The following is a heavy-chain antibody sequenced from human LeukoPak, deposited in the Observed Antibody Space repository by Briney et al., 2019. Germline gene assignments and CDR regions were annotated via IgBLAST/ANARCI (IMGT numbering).Heavy chain of an antibody. J-gene: IGHJ4*02. CDR1: GGSISSSSYH. CDR2: IYYSGST. V-gene: IGHV4-39*01. D-gene: IGHD6-19*01. CDR3: ARQKGYSSGWYFDY. Sequence: SETLSLTCTVSGGSISSSSYHWGWIRQPPGKGLEWIGSIYYSGSTYYNPSLKSRVTISVDTSKNQFSLKLSSVTAADTAVYYCARQKGYSSGWYFDYWGQGTLVTVSS.